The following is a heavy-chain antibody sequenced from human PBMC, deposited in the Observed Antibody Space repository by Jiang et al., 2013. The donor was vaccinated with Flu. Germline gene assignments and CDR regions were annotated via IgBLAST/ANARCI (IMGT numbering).Heavy chain of an antibody. V-gene: IGHV3-23*01. CDR1: GFTFTNFD. CDR3: AKDTHPQGIAVLGMDV. J-gene: IGHJ6*02. Sequence: LSCAASGFTFTNFDMTWVRQAPGKGLEWVAGISVSGFSTYYADSVKGRFTISRDNSKNTLYLQMNSLRAEDTAIYYCAKDTHPQGIAVLGMDVWGQGTTVTVSS. D-gene: IGHD6-19*01. CDR2: ISVSGFST.